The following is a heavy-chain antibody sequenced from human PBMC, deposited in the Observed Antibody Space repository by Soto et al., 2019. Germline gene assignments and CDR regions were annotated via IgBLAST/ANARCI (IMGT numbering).Heavy chain of an antibody. CDR2: INAGNGNT. Sequence: GASVKVSCKASGYTFTSYAMHXARQAPGKRLEWMGWINAGNGNTKYSQKFQGRVTITRDTSASTAYMELSSLRSEDTAVYYCAAPWEPNGGVYAFDIWGQGTMVTVSS. J-gene: IGHJ3*02. CDR3: AAPWEPNGGVYAFDI. D-gene: IGHD1-26*01. CDR1: GYTFTSYA. V-gene: IGHV1-3*01.